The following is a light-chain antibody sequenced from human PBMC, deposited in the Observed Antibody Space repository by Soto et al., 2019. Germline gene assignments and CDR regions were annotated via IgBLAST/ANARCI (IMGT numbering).Light chain of an antibody. J-gene: IGKJ3*01. Sequence: IVLTQSPATLSLSPGERATLSRRASQSASSYLAWYQQKPGQSHRRLIYDSSNRATGIPGRFSGSGSGTDFTLTISSLAPEDFAVYYCQQRSNWPTFCPGTKVDIK. V-gene: IGKV3-11*01. CDR1: QSASSY. CDR3: QQRSNWPT. CDR2: DSS.